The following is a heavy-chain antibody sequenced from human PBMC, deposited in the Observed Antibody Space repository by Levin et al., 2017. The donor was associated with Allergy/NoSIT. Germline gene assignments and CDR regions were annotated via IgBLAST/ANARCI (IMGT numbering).Heavy chain of an antibody. CDR1: GFTFSTYV. Sequence: GGSLRLSCAASGFTFSTYVMRWVRQSPGKGLEWVATITNSGDRTYYADSVKGRFTISRDNSENTLYLQMNILRVEDTALYYCAKGCGGGCYVFDSWGQGTLVTVSS. CDR2: ITNSGDRT. D-gene: IGHD2-15*01. J-gene: IGHJ4*02. V-gene: IGHV3-23*01. CDR3: AKGCGGGCYVFDS.